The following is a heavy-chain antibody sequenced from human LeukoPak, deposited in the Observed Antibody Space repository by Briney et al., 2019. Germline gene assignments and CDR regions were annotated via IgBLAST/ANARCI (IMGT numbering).Heavy chain of an antibody. D-gene: IGHD5-18*01. Sequence: SETLSLTCTVSGDSISTYYWSWIRQPPGKGLEWIGYIYYRVTSDYNPSLKSRVTMSVDMSTRQISLKLSSVTAADTAVYYCATVAGYSYGSLDYWGQGTLVTVSS. J-gene: IGHJ4*02. CDR1: GDSISTYY. CDR2: IYYRVTS. V-gene: IGHV4-59*08. CDR3: ATVAGYSYGSLDY.